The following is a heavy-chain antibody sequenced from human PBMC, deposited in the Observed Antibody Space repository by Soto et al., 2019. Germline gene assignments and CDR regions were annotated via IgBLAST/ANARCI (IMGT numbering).Heavy chain of an antibody. CDR2: ISGDGNST. CDR1: GFIFTNYW. V-gene: IGHV3-74*01. D-gene: IGHD5-12*01. Sequence: PVGSLRLSCAASGFIFTNYWMHWVRQVPGKGLVCVSRISGDGNSTNYADSVKGRFTISRDNAKNTLYLQMDSLTSEDTAVYYCVRGRATRPYWGQGTLVTVSS. CDR3: VRGRATRPY. J-gene: IGHJ4*02.